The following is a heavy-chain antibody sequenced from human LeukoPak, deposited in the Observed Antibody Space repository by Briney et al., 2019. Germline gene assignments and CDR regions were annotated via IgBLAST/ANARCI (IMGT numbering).Heavy chain of an antibody. J-gene: IGHJ3*02. CDR2: IYYSGST. V-gene: IGHV4-39*07. CDR1: GGSISSSSYY. CDR3: ARAGIVVVVGAFDI. Sequence: SETLSLTCTVSGGSISSSSYYWGWIRQPPGKGLEWIGSIYYSGSTYYNPSLKSRVTISVDTSKNQFSLKLSSVTAADTAVYYCARAGIVVVVGAFDIWGQGTMVTVSS. D-gene: IGHD3-22*01.